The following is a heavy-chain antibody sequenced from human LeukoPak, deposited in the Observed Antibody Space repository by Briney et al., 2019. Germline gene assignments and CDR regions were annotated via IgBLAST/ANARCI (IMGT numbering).Heavy chain of an antibody. D-gene: IGHD6-19*01. Sequence: PSQTLSLTCAVSGGSISSGGYSWSWIRQPPGKGLEWIGYIYHSGSTYYNPSLKSRVTISVDRSKNQFSLKLSSVTAADTAVYYCARGAQTAVAGTDLDYWGQGTLVTVSS. J-gene: IGHJ4*02. V-gene: IGHV4-30-2*01. CDR2: IYHSGST. CDR1: GGSISSGGYS. CDR3: ARGAQTAVAGTDLDY.